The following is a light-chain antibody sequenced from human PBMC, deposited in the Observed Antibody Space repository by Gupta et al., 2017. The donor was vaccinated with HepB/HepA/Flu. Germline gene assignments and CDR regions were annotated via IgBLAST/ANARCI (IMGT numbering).Light chain of an antibody. Sequence: VFTLSPCTLSLSPGERATLSCRASQSVSSSYLAWYQQKPGQTPRLLIYGASSRATGIPDRFSGSGSGTDFTLTISRLEPEDFAVYYCQQYCSSPPGTFGGGTKVEIK. J-gene: IGKJ4*01. CDR1: QSVSSSY. V-gene: IGKV3-20*01. CDR3: QQYCSSPPGT. CDR2: GAS.